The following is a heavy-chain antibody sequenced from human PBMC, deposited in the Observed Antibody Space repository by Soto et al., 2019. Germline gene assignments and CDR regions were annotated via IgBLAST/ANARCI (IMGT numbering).Heavy chain of an antibody. CDR2: ISYDGSNK. Sequence: QVQLVESGGGVVQPGRSLRLSCAASGFTFSSYGMHWVRQAPGKGLEWGAVISYDGSNKYYADSVKGRFTISRDNSKYTLYLQMSSLRAEDTAVYYCAKGFSYSVIDYWGQGTLVTVSS. CDR1: GFTFSSYG. CDR3: AKGFSYSVIDY. V-gene: IGHV3-30*18. J-gene: IGHJ4*02. D-gene: IGHD5-18*01.